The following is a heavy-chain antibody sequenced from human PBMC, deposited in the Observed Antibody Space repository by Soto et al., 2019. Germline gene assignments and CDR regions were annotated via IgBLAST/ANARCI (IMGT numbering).Heavy chain of an antibody. V-gene: IGHV4-59*01. CDR1: GGSIGSYY. Sequence: PSETLSLTCTVSGGSIGSYYWSWIRQPPGKGLEWIGYIYYSGSTNYNASLKSRVTISIDTSKNQFSLKLSSVTAADTAVYYCARDGYNGYNWFDPWGQGTLGTVSS. D-gene: IGHD5-12*01. CDR3: ARDGYNGYNWFDP. J-gene: IGHJ5*02. CDR2: IYYSGST.